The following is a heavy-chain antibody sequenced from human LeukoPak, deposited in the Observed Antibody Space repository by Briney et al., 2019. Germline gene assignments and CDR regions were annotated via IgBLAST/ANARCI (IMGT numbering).Heavy chain of an antibody. CDR1: GFTFSSYS. CDR2: ISSSSTI. J-gene: IGHJ4*02. V-gene: IGHV3-48*01. Sequence: PGGSLRLSCAASGFTFSSYSMNWVRQAPGKGLEWVSYISSSSTIYYADSVKGRFTISRDNAKNSLYLQMNSLRGEDTAVYYCARGSGWVDYWGQGTLVTVSS. D-gene: IGHD6-19*01. CDR3: ARGSGWVDY.